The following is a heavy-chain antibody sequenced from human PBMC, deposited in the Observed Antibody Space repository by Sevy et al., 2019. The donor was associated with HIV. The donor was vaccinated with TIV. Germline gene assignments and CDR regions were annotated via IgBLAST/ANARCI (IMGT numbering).Heavy chain of an antibody. CDR2: IKQDESEK. J-gene: IGHJ4*02. CDR1: GFTFTDYW. D-gene: IGHD3-3*01. CDR3: AREVGGFNWRPYYFDS. Sequence: GGSLRLSCAASGFTFTDYWMSWVRQTPGKGLEWVATIKQDESEKYDVDSVKGQFAISRDNDKNSVSLQMNGLRVEDAALYYCAREVGGFNWRPYYFDSWGQGTLVTVSS. V-gene: IGHV3-7*01.